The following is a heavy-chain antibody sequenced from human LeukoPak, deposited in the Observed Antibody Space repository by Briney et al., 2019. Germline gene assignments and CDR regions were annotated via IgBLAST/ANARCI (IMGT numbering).Heavy chain of an antibody. CDR3: TTVWFEAFDF. CDR2: ISGSGGST. Sequence: GGSLRLSCAASGFTFSSYAMSWVRQAPGKGLEWVSAISGSGGSTYYADSVKGRFTISRDNSKNTLYLQMNSLKTEDTAVYYCTTVWFEAFDFWGQGTMVTVSS. J-gene: IGHJ3*01. V-gene: IGHV3-23*01. CDR1: GFTFSSYA. D-gene: IGHD3-10*01.